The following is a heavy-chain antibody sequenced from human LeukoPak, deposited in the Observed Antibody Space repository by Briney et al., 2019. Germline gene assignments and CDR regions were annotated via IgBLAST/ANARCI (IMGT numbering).Heavy chain of an antibody. CDR2: IYTSGST. Sequence: SETLSLTCTVSGYSISSGDNYWSWIRQPAGKGLEWIGCIYTSGSTNYNPSLKSRVTISGDTSKNQFSLRLSSVTAADTAVYYCARASYSYDINGWVPFDYWGQGTLVTVSS. CDR1: GYSISSGDNY. J-gene: IGHJ4*02. CDR3: ARASYSYDINGWVPFDY. V-gene: IGHV4-61*02. D-gene: IGHD3-22*01.